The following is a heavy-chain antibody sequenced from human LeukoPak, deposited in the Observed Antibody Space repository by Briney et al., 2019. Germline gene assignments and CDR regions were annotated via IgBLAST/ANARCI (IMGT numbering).Heavy chain of an antibody. J-gene: IGHJ4*02. CDR3: ARWKSLKGTFDY. CDR1: GFTFSNYA. Sequence: GRSLRLSCEASGFTFSNYAMNWVRQAPGKGLEWVAVISYDGNKKYYADSVEGRFTISRDNSKNTLYLQMNSLRAEDTAVYYCARWKSLKGTFDYWGQGTLATVSS. CDR2: ISYDGNKK. V-gene: IGHV3-30*04. D-gene: IGHD1-7*01.